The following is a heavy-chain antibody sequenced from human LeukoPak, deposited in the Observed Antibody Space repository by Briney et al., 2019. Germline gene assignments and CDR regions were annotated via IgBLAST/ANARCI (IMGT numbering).Heavy chain of an antibody. CDR2: INHSGST. V-gene: IGHV4-34*01. Sequence: SETLSLTCAVYGGSFSGYYWSWIRQPPGKGLEWIGEINHSGSTNYNPSLKSRVTISVDTSKNQFSLKLSSVTAADTAVYYCARGIRVAVAGTWFGYWGQGTLVTVSS. CDR1: GGSFSGYY. CDR3: ARGIRVAVAGTWFGY. D-gene: IGHD6-19*01. J-gene: IGHJ5*01.